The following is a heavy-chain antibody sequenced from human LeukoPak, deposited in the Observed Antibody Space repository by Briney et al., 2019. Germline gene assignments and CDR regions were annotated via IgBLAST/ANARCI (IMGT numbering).Heavy chain of an antibody. Sequence: SQTLSLTCAISGDSVSSNSAAWNWIRQSPSRGLEWLGRTYYRSKWYNDYAVSVKSRITINPDTSKNQFSLQLNSVTPEDTAVYYCARRSVVVVAATHWFDPWGQGTLVTVSS. CDR1: GDSVSSNSAA. CDR3: ARRSVVVVAATHWFDP. J-gene: IGHJ5*02. V-gene: IGHV6-1*01. D-gene: IGHD2-15*01. CDR2: TYYRSKWYN.